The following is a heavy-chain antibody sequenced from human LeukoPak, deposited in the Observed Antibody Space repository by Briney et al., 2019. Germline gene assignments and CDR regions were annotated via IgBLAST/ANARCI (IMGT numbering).Heavy chain of an antibody. J-gene: IGHJ4*02. CDR2: ISSSSSYI. D-gene: IGHD3-9*01. Sequence: PGGSLRLSCAASGFTFSSYSMNSVRQAPGKGLEWVSSISSSSSYIYYADSVKGRFTISRDNAKNSLYLQMDSLRAEDTAVYYCASRGQEDGDYWGQGTLVTVSS. CDR3: ASRGQEDGDY. CDR1: GFTFSSYS. V-gene: IGHV3-21*01.